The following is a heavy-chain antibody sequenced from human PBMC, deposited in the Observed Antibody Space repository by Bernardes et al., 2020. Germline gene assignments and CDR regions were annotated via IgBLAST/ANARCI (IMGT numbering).Heavy chain of an antibody. D-gene: IGHD1-26*01. J-gene: IGHJ4*03. Sequence: GGSLILSCAASGFIFRSFPMTWVRQAPGQGLEWVSVISESGDNTYYADSVKGRFTISRDNSKSTLYLQMNSLRAEDTAIYYCAKKGATTKDFDVWGQGTLVAVSS. CDR1: GFIFRSFP. V-gene: IGHV3-23*01. CDR3: AKKGATTKDFDV. CDR2: ISESGDNT.